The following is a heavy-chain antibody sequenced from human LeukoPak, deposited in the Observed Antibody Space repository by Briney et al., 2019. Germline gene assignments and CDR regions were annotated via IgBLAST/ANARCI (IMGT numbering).Heavy chain of an antibody. D-gene: IGHD2-8*02. J-gene: IGHJ4*02. CDR2: ISSNGGST. V-gene: IGHV3-64*01. CDR3: ARAGGPTDFDY. CDR1: GFTFSSYA. Sequence: GGSLRLSCAASGFTFSSYAMHWVRQAPGKGLEYVSAISSNGGSTYYANSVKGRFTIPRDNSKNTLYLQMGSPRAEDMAVYYCARAGGPTDFDYWGQGTLVTVSS.